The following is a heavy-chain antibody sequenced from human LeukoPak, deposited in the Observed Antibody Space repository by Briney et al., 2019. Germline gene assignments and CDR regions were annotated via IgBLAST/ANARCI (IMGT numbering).Heavy chain of an antibody. CDR3: AKAPGDYGDNVDY. V-gene: IGHV3-53*05. CDR1: GFTVSSNY. Sequence: GGSLRLSCTASGFTVSSNYMSWVRQAPGKGLEWVSVIYSGGSTYYADSVKGRFTISRDNSKNTLYLQMNSLRAEDTAVYYCAKAPGDYGDNVDYWGQGTLVTVSS. CDR2: IYSGGST. D-gene: IGHD4-17*01. J-gene: IGHJ4*02.